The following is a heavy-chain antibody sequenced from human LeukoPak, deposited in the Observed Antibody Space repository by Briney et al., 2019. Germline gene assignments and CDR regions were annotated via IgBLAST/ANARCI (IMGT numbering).Heavy chain of an antibody. D-gene: IGHD6-19*01. V-gene: IGHV3-9*01. CDR2: ISWNSGSI. CDR3: AKDKGPYSSGGNDY. J-gene: IGHJ4*02. Sequence: GGSLRLSCAASGFTFDDYAMHWVRQAPGKGLEWVSGISWNSGSIGYADSVKGRFTISRDNAKNSLYLQMNSLRAEDTALYYCAKDKGPYSSGGNDYWGQGTLVTVSS. CDR1: GFTFDDYA.